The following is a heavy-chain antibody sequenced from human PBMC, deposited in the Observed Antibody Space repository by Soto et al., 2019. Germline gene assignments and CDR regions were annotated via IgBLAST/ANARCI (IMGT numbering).Heavy chain of an antibody. D-gene: IGHD2-2*01. V-gene: IGHV3-11*01. Sequence: QVQLVESGGGLGKPGGSLRLSCAASGFTFSDYYMSWMRQAPGKGLEWVSYISSDANTIYYADSVEGLFTISRDNANKSLELQMDSLRAEDTAVYYCARGFLLSVVVGGTDYWGPGTLVTVSS. CDR3: ARGFLLSVVVGGTDY. CDR1: GFTFSDYY. J-gene: IGHJ4*02. CDR2: ISSDANTI.